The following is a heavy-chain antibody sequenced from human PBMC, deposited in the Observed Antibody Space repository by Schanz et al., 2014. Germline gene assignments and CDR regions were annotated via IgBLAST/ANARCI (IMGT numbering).Heavy chain of an antibody. V-gene: IGHV3-21*04. CDR2: ISYGTSYI. D-gene: IGHD3-10*01. J-gene: IGHJ4*02. CDR1: GFTFSSYA. Sequence: EVQLLESGGVLVQPGGSLRLSCAASGFTFSSYAMSWVRQAPGKGLEWVSSISYGTSYIYYAESVKGRFTISRDNAKNSLYLQMNSLRAEDTAVYYCARIGGSVFDYWAQGTLVTVSS. CDR3: ARIGGSVFDY.